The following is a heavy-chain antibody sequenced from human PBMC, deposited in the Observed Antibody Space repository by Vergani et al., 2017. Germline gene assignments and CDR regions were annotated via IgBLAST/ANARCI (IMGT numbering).Heavy chain of an antibody. V-gene: IGHV1-69*13. CDR1: GGTFSSYA. J-gene: IGHJ4*02. CDR2: IIPIFGTA. CDR3: ARDHGYYDILTDSTQDY. Sequence: QVQLVQSGAEVKKPGSSVKVSCKASGGTFSSYAISWVRQAPGQGLEWMGRIIPIFGTANYAQKFQGRFTITADESTSTAYMELSSLRSEDTAVYYCARDHGYYDILTDSTQDYWGQGTLVTVSS. D-gene: IGHD3-9*01.